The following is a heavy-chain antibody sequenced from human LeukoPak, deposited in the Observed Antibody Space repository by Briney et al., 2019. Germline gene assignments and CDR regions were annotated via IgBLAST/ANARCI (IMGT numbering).Heavy chain of an antibody. V-gene: IGHV3-66*01. CDR2: IYSGGST. CDR3: AREVRVAAAGTDY. Sequence: GGSLRLSCAASGFTLSSNYMSWVRQDPGEGLEWVSVIYSGGSTYYADSVKGRFTISRDNSKNTLYLQMNSLRAEDTAVYYCAREVRVAAAGTDYWGQGTLVTVSS. J-gene: IGHJ4*02. CDR1: GFTLSSNY. D-gene: IGHD6-13*01.